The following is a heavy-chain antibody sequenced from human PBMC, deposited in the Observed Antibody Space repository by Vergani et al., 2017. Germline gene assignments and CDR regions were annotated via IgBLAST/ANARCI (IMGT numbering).Heavy chain of an antibody. CDR3: AKSPYSDGHHYFDY. D-gene: IGHD5-18*01. V-gene: IGHV3-73*02. Sequence: EVQLVESGGGLVQPGGSLTLSCAASGFTFSGYAMHWVRQTSGKGLEWIGRIRDKTYNYATAYAVSVKGRFIISRDDSKKTAYLQMNRLTIEDTAVYYCAKSPYSDGHHYFDYWGQGTLVTVSS. CDR1: GFTFSGYA. J-gene: IGHJ4*02. CDR2: IRDKTYNYAT.